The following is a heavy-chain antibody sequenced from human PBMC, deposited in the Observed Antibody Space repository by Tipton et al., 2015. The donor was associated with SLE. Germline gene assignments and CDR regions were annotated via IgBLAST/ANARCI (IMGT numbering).Heavy chain of an antibody. CDR2: IRSKAYGGTT. J-gene: IGHJ3*02. V-gene: IGHV3-49*04. CDR3: TSLTPTLGPPLGI. CDR1: GFTFGDYA. D-gene: IGHD1-14*01. Sequence: SLRLSCTASGFTFGDYAMSWVRQAPGKGLEWVGFIRSKAYGGTTEYAASVKGRFTISRDDSKSIAYLQMNSLKTEDTAVYYCTSLTPTLGPPLGIWGQGTMVTVSS.